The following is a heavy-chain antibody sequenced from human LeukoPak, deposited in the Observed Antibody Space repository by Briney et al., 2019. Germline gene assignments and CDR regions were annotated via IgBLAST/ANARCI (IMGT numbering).Heavy chain of an antibody. CDR2: INPNSGGT. J-gene: IGHJ6*03. CDR3: ARDRKNPLRFLEWLSPGYYMDV. CDR1: GYTFTGYY. V-gene: IGHV1-2*02. D-gene: IGHD3-3*01. Sequence: ASVKVSCKASGYTFTGYYMHWVRQAPGQGLEWMGWINPNSGGTNYAQKFQGRVTMTRDTSISTAYMELSRLRSEDTAVYYCARDRKNPLRFLEWLSPGYYMDVWGKGTTVTVSS.